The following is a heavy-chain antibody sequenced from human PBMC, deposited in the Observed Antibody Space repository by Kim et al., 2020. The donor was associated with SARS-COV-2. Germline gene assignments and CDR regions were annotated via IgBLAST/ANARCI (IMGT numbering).Heavy chain of an antibody. CDR2: INHSGST. CDR3: ARVLRGSGSYYYYYGMDV. Sequence: SETLSLTCAVYGGSFSGYYWSWIRQPPGKGLEWIGEINHSGSTNYNPSLKRRVTISVDTSKNQFSLKLSSVTAADTAVYYCARVLRGSGSYYYYYGMDVWGQGTTVTVSS. J-gene: IGHJ6*02. D-gene: IGHD3-10*01. V-gene: IGHV4-34*01. CDR1: GGSFSGYY.